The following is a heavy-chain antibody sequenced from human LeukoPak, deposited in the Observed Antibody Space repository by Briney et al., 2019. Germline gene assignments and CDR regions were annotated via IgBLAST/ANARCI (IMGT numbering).Heavy chain of an antibody. CDR2: IIPIFGTA. CDR3: ARGSEYSGYDPYYYYYMDD. D-gene: IGHD5-12*01. Sequence: ASVKVSCKASGGTFSSYAISWVRQAPGQGLEWMGRIIPIFGTANYAQKFQGRVTITTDESTSTAYMELSSLRSEDTAVYYCARGSEYSGYDPYYYYYMDDWGKGTTVTVSS. J-gene: IGHJ6*03. V-gene: IGHV1-69*05. CDR1: GGTFSSYA.